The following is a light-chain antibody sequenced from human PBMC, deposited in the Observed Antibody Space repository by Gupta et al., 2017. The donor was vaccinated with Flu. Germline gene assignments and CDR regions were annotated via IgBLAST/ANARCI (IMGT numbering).Light chain of an antibody. V-gene: IGKV1-39*01. J-gene: IGKJ5*01. CDR1: QSISTY. Sequence: DIQMTQSPSSLSASVGDKVTMTCRASQSISTYLNWYQQKVGKAPKLLISDASSLQSGVPSRFSGSGSGTDFSLTISRLQPEDFATYHCQQSDSTPFTFGQGTRLEIK. CDR2: DAS. CDR3: QQSDSTPFT.